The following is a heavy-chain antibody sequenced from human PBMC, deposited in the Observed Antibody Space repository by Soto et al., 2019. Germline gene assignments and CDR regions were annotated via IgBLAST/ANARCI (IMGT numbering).Heavy chain of an antibody. Sequence: GSLRLSCAASGFTFRPYSMNWVRQVPGKGLEWVSAISSTSTYIFYADSVKGRFTISRDNAKNSLYLQMNSLRAEDTAVYYCARDLGVTATGPSLDYWGQGTQVTVSS. J-gene: IGHJ4*02. CDR1: GFTFRPYS. V-gene: IGHV3-21*01. CDR3: ARDLGVTATGPSLDY. CDR2: ISSTSTYI. D-gene: IGHD6-25*01.